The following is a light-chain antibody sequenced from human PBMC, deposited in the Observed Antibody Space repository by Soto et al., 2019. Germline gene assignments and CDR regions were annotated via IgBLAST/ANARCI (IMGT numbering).Light chain of an antibody. J-gene: IGLJ1*01. V-gene: IGLV2-11*01. CDR1: SSYVGRYDY. CDR3: CSFAGSYSYG. Sequence: SAQSPPRSVSGSPGQSITISCTGTSSYVGRYDYVSWYQQHPGKAPKLIVYDGTERPSGVPDRFSGHKSGNTASLTISGLQAEAEADYSCCSFAGSYSYGFGTGTTVTVL. CDR2: DGT.